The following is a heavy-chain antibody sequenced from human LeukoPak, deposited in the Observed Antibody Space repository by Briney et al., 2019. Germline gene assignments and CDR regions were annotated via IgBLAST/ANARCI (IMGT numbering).Heavy chain of an antibody. V-gene: IGHV3-53*01. CDR1: GFTVSDNY. J-gene: IGHJ4*02. CDR3: TRDRHSSYHFGY. Sequence: GGSLRLSCVVSGFTVSDNYMSWVRQAPGKGLECVSIIYGGGITYYSDSVKGRFTISRDSSKNTLYLQMNSLRAEDTAMYYCTRDRHSSYHFGYWGQGTLVTVSP. CDR2: IYGGGIT. D-gene: IGHD6-19*01.